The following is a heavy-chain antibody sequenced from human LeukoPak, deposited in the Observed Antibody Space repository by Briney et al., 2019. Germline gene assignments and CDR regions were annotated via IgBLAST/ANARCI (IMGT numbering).Heavy chain of an antibody. CDR1: GYTFTSYG. D-gene: IGHD3-10*01. V-gene: IGHV1-18*01. CDR2: ISAYNGNT. Sequence: VASVKVSCKASGYTFTSYGISWVRQAPGQGLEGMGWISAYNGNTNYAQKLQGRVTMTTDTSTSTAYMELRSLRSDDTAVYYCARDLTVLLWFGELVGYFDYWGQGTLVTVSS. J-gene: IGHJ4*02. CDR3: ARDLTVLLWFGELVGYFDY.